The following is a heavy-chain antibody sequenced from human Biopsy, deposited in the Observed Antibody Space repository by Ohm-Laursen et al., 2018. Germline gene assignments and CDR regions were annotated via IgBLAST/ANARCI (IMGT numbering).Heavy chain of an antibody. CDR1: GFTFSSHS. D-gene: IGHD3-3*01. CDR2: INGSGGST. Sequence: SLRLSCSASGFTFSSHSMSWVRQALGKGLECVPVINGSGGSTYYADPVKGRFTISRDNSKNTLYLQMNSLRAEDTAMYYCARDLYDFCGGCPFDPWGQGTLVTVS. V-gene: IGHV3-23*01. CDR3: ARDLYDFCGGCPFDP. J-gene: IGHJ5*02.